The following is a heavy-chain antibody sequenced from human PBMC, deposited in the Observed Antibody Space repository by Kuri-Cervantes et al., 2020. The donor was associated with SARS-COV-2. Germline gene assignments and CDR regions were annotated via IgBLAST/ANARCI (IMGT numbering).Heavy chain of an antibody. CDR2: ISTYNGDT. CDR3: ARVKAVVGATELRHDRLGLDY. V-gene: IGHV1-18*04. J-gene: IGHJ4*02. Sequence: ASVKVSCKASGYIFNSFGITWVRQAPGQGLEWMGWISTYNGDTEYAQKFQGRVTKTTDTLRTTAFMELRSLRSDDTAVYYCARVKAVVGATELRHDRLGLDYWGQGTLVTVSS. CDR1: GYIFNSFG. D-gene: IGHD1-26*01.